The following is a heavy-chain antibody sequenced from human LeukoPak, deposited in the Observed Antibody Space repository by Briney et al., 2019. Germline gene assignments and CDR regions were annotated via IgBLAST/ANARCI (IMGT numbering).Heavy chain of an antibody. V-gene: IGHV1-69*04. J-gene: IGHJ6*03. CDR1: GGTFSSYT. D-gene: IGHD3-10*01. Sequence: PVKVSCKASGGTFSSYTISWVRQAPGQGLEWMGRIIPILGIANYAQKFQGRVTITADKSTSTAYMELSSLRSEDTAVYYCARDRDYYGSGSYYNYYYYYMDVWGKGTTVTVSS. CDR3: ARDRDYYGSGSYYNYYYYYMDV. CDR2: IIPILGIA.